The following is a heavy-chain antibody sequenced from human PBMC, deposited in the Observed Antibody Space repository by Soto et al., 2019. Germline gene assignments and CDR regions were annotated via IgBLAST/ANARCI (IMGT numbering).Heavy chain of an antibody. J-gene: IGHJ4*02. V-gene: IGHV3-49*03. Sequence: GGSLRLSCTAAGCTFGDYAMSWFRQAPGKGLEWVGFIRSKAYGGTTEYAASVKGRFTISRDDSKSIAYLQMNSLKTEDTAVYYCTRGCSSTSCYPGLDYWGQGTLVTVSS. D-gene: IGHD2-2*01. CDR3: TRGCSSTSCYPGLDY. CDR2: IRSKAYGGTT. CDR1: GCTFGDYA.